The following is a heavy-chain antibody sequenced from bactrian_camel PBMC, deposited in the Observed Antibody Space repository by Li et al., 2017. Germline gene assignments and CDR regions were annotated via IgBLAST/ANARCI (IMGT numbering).Heavy chain of an antibody. CDR1: GFAFDTYG. J-gene: IGHJ6*01. CDR2: IDSGGGST. D-gene: IGHD1*01. V-gene: IGHV3S40*01. CDR3: AADAGDVTLIT. Sequence: VQLVESGGGLVRPGGSLRLSCAASGFAFDTYGMAWVRQAPGKGLEWVSAIDSGGGSTYYADSVKGRFTISKDNAKGTLYLQMTNLKPEDTAMYYCAADAGDVTLITGPRGP.